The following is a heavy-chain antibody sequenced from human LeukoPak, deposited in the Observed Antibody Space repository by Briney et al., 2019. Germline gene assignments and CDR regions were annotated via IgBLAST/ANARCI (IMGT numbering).Heavy chain of an antibody. CDR2: IIPIFGTA. D-gene: IGHD3-22*01. Sequence: SVKVSCKASGGTFSSYAISWVRQAPGQGLEWMGGIIPIFGTANYAQKFQGRVTITADKSTSTAYMELSSLRSEDTAVYYCARSYDSSGYYYEVDDAFDIWGQGTMVTVSS. CDR1: GGTFSSYA. J-gene: IGHJ3*02. CDR3: ARSYDSSGYYYEVDDAFDI. V-gene: IGHV1-69*06.